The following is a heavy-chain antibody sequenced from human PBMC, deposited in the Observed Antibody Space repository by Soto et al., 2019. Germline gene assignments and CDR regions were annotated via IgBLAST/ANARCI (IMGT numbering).Heavy chain of an antibody. CDR1: GFTFSSYE. CDR3: ARKGSYGWFDP. J-gene: IGHJ5*02. CDR2: IGTTVTTI. V-gene: IGHV3-48*03. Sequence: PGGSLRLSCTASGFTFSSYEMNWVRQAPGKGLEWVSDIGTTVTTIYYADSVKGRFTISRDNAKNSLYLQMNSLRAEDTAIYCCARKGSYGWFDPWGQGTLVTVSS. D-gene: IGHD3-10*01.